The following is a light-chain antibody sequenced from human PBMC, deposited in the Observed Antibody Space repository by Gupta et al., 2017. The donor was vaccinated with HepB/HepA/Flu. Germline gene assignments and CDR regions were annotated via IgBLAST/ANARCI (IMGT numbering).Light chain of an antibody. Sequence: AILMSQSPSSFSASTGDRVTITCRASQGMSSYLAWYQQKPGKAPKLLSYAASTLQSGVPSRFSGSGSGTDFTLTISCVQSEYFATYYCQHNNSYPFTFGPGTKVDIK. CDR2: AAS. CDR3: QHNNSYPFT. J-gene: IGKJ3*01. CDR1: QGMSSY. V-gene: IGKV1-8*01.